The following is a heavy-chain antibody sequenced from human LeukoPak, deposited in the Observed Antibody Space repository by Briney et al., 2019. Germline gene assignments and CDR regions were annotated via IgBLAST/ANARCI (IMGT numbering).Heavy chain of an antibody. CDR1: GGSFSGYY. CDR2: IKQDGSEK. J-gene: IGHJ5*02. CDR3: ARDQVAAAGTAFDP. Sequence: ETLSLTCVVYGGSFSGYYWSWVRQAPGRGLEWVANIKQDGSEKYYVDSVKGRFTISRDNAKNSLYLQMNSLRAEDTAVYYCARDQVAAAGTAFDPWGQGTLVTVSS. D-gene: IGHD6-13*01. V-gene: IGHV3-7*01.